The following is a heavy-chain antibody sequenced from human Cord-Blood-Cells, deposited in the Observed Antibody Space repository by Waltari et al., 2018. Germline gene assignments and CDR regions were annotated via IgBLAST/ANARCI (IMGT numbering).Heavy chain of an antibody. CDR3: ARGMTPSGYDFWSGYYDY. J-gene: IGHJ4*02. Sequence: EVQLVESGGGLVQPGGSLRLSCAASGFTFSSYWMSWVRQAPGKGLEWVANIKQDGSEKYYVDSVKGRFTISRDNAKNSLYLQMNSRRAEDTAVYYCARGMTPSGYDFWSGYYDYWGQGTLVTFSS. V-gene: IGHV3-7*01. D-gene: IGHD3-3*01. CDR2: IKQDGSEK. CDR1: GFTFSSYW.